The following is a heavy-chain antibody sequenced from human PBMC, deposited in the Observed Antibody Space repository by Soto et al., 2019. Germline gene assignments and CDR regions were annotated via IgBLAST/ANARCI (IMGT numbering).Heavy chain of an antibody. CDR3: ARDSSSGYFGSSDYPTGFDF. J-gene: IGHJ4*02. CDR1: GYNFTRYG. D-gene: IGHD3-22*01. V-gene: IGHV1-18*01. Sequence: QVQLVQSGAEVKKPGASVKVSCKTSGYNFTRYGFSWVRQAPGQGLEWMGWISGSNDDTNYAQKFRDRVTMTKDTPTSTAYMELRSLRSDDTVVYYCARDSSSGYFGSSDYPTGFDFWGQGTLVTVSS. CDR2: ISGSNDDT.